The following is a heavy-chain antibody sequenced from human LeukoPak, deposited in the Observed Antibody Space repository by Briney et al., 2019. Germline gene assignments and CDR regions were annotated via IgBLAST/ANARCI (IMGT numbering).Heavy chain of an antibody. D-gene: IGHD4-17*01. CDR3: ARDLPSYGDHDSY. CDR1: GGTFSSYA. J-gene: IGHJ4*02. V-gene: IGHV1-69*06. Sequence: GASVKVSCKASGGTFSSYAISWVRQAPGQGLEWMGGIIPIFGTANYAQKFQGRVTITADKSTSTAYMELSSLRSEDTAVYYCARDLPSYGDHDSYWGQGTLVTVSS. CDR2: IIPIFGTA.